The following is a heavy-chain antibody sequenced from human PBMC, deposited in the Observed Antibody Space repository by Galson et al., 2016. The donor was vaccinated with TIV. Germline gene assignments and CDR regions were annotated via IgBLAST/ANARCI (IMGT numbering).Heavy chain of an antibody. Sequence: PALVKPTQTLTLTCTFSGFSLTTSGMRVSWIRQPPGKALEWLARIDWDDDKFYSTSLMSRLTISKDTSKNQVVLRMMNLDPEDTATYFCARSTARGACIDYWGQGTLVTVSS. CDR1: GFSLTTSGMR. D-gene: IGHD3-10*01. CDR3: ARSTARGACIDY. J-gene: IGHJ4*02. CDR2: IDWDDDK. V-gene: IGHV2-70*04.